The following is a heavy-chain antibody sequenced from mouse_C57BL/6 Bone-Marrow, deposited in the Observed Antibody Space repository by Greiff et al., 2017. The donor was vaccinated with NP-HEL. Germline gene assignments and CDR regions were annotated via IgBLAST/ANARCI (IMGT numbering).Heavy chain of an antibody. D-gene: IGHD1-1*01. CDR2: IDPEDGET. J-gene: IGHJ1*03. CDR3: ARSDYYGSRGDWYFDV. V-gene: IGHV14-2*01. Sequence: EVQLVESGAELVKPGASVKLSCTASGFNIKDYYMHWVKQRTEQGLEWIGRIDPEDGETKYAPQFQGKATITADTSSNTAYLQLSSLTSEDTAVYYCARSDYYGSRGDWYFDVWGTGTTVTVSS. CDR1: GFNIKDYY.